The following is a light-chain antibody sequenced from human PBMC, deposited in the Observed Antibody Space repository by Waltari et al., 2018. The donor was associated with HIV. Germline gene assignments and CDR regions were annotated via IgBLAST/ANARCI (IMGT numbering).Light chain of an antibody. J-gene: IGKJ1*01. V-gene: IGKV2-30*01. CDR1: QSLVYSDGNTY. CDR2: KVS. Sequence: DVVMTQSPLSLPVTLGQPASISCRSSQSLVYSDGNTYLNWFQQRPGQSPRRLIYKVSNLYSRVPDRFSGSGSGTDFTLKISRVEAEDVGVYYCMQGTHWPLWTFGQGTKVEIK. CDR3: MQGTHWPLWT.